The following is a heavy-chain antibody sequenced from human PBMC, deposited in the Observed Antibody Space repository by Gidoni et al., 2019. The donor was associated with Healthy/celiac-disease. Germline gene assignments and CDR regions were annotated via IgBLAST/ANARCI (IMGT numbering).Heavy chain of an antibody. CDR3: ARDWFGYYYGSGSYRY. J-gene: IGHJ4*02. V-gene: IGHV3-7*03. CDR2: IKQDGSEK. D-gene: IGHD3-10*01. CDR1: GFPFSSCW. Sequence: EVQLVASGGGLVQPGGSLRLSCAAPGFPFSSCWMSWVRQAPGKGLEWVANIKQDGSEKYYVDSVKGRFTISRDNAKNSLYLQMNSLRAEDTAVYYCARDWFGYYYGSGSYRYWGQGTLVTVSS.